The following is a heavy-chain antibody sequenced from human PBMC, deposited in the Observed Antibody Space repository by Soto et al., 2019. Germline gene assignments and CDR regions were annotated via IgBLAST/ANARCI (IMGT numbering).Heavy chain of an antibody. D-gene: IGHD3-3*01. CDR3: AHRVLRTVFGLVTTTAIYFDF. J-gene: IGHJ4*02. Sequence: QITLNESGPTPVKPRQTLTLTCTFSGFSLTTSGVGVGWIRQSPGKAPEWLALIYWDDDKRYSPSLKSRLTITKDTAKTHVLLTMADLAPADTATYYCAHRVLRTVFGLVTTTAIYFDFWGQGTPVAVSS. V-gene: IGHV2-5*02. CDR2: IYWDDDK. CDR1: GFSLTTSGVG.